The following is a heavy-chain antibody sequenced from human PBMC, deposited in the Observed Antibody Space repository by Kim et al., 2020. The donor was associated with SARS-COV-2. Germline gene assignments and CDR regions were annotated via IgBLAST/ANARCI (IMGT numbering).Heavy chain of an antibody. CDR1: GFTFSSYW. CDR2: VNGDGSNT. Sequence: GGSLRLSCSASGFTFSSYWMHWVRQAPGKGLMWVSRVNGDGSNTNYADSVKGRFTISRDNAQNTRYLQMNSLRADDTAVYYCARQNRAFDYWGQGTLVTASS. J-gene: IGHJ4*02. CDR3: ARQNRAFDY. V-gene: IGHV3-74*01.